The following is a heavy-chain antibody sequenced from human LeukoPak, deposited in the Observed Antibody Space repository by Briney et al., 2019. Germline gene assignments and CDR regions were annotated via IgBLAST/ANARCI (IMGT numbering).Heavy chain of an antibody. CDR2: ISGSGGST. Sequence: GGSLRPSCAASGFTFSNYAINWVRQAPGKGLEWVSGISGSGGSTFYADSVKGRFTISRDNSKTTLYLQMNSLRAEDTAVYYCAKDRADCSNTSCYAFFDYWGQGTLVTVSP. D-gene: IGHD2-2*01. CDR1: GFTFSNYA. J-gene: IGHJ4*02. CDR3: AKDRADCSNTSCYAFFDY. V-gene: IGHV3-23*01.